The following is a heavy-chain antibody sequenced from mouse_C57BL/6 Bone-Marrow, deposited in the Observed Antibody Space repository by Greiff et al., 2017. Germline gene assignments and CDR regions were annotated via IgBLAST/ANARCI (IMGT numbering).Heavy chain of an antibody. Sequence: QVQLQQSGAELARPGASVKLSCKASGYTFTSYGISWVKQRTGQGLEWIGEIYPRSGNTYYNEKFKGKATLTADKSSSTAYMELRSLTSEDSAVYFCADVGGEYYYGSAWYFDVWGTGTTVTVSS. J-gene: IGHJ1*03. D-gene: IGHD1-1*01. CDR1: GYTFTSYG. CDR2: IYPRSGNT. V-gene: IGHV1-81*01. CDR3: ADVGGEYYYGSAWYFDV.